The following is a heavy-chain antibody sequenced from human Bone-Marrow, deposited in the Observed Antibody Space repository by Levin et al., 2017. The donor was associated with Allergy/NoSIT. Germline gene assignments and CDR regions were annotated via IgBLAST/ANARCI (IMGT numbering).Heavy chain of an antibody. CDR2: TNLDGSEK. D-gene: IGHD3-22*01. V-gene: IGHV3-7*01. CDR3: ARDSSGNDY. Sequence: GGSLRLSXXVSWLSFSGLWLSCVRQGPGKGLEWVANTNLDGSEKYYVESVKGRFTISRDNAKNSLYLQMNTLRAEDTAVYYCARDSSGNDYWGQGTLVTVSS. CDR1: WLSFSGLW. J-gene: IGHJ4*02.